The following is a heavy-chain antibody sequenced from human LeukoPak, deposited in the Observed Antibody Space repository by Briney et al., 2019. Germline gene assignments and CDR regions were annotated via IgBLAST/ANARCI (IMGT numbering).Heavy chain of an antibody. J-gene: IGHJ3*02. D-gene: IGHD2-2*01. CDR2: ISYDGSNK. Sequence: PGRSLRLSCAASGFTFSSYGMHWVRQAPGKGLEWAAVISYDGSNKYYADSVKGRFTISRDNSKNTLYLQMNSLRAEDTAVYYCAKDLVYLGYCSSTSCYAYAIDIWGQGTMVTVSS. CDR3: AKDLVYLGYCSSTSCYAYAIDI. CDR1: GFTFSSYG. V-gene: IGHV3-30*18.